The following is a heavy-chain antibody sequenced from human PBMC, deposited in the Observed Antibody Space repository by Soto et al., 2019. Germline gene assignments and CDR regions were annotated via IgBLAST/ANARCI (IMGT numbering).Heavy chain of an antibody. CDR1: GFTFSSYD. D-gene: IGHD3-10*01. CDR3: AKVPYYYGSGSLYYFDY. CDR2: ISGSGGST. J-gene: IGHJ4*02. Sequence: GGSLRLSCAASGFTFSSYDMSWVRQAPGKGLEWVSAISGSGGSTYYADSVKGRFTISRDNSKNTLDLQMNSLRAEDTAVYYCAKVPYYYGSGSLYYFDYWGQGTLVTVSS. V-gene: IGHV3-23*01.